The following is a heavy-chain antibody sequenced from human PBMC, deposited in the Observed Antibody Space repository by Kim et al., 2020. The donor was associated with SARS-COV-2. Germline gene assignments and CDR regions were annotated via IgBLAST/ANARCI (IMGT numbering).Heavy chain of an antibody. CDR2: IYYSGST. J-gene: IGHJ6*03. D-gene: IGHD3-10*01. CDR3: ARQFGELNLDPYYYYYMDV. Sequence: SETLSLTCTVSGGSISSSSYYWGWIRQPPGKGLEWIGSIYYSGSTYYNPSLKSRVTISVDTSKNQFSLKLSSVTAADTAVYYCARQFGELNLDPYYYYYMDVWGKGTTVTVSS. V-gene: IGHV4-39*01. CDR1: GGSISSSSYY.